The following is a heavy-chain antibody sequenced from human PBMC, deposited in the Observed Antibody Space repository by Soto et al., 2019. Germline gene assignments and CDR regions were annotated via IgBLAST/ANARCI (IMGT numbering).Heavy chain of an antibody. Sequence: EVQLVESGGRLVKPGGSLTLSCAASGFTFSYDWMNWVRQTPGKGLEWVGRIKSYGDGGTTDYAALVKGRFTISRNDSKNTLYLQMNSLKTDDTAVYYCTPDTSAANIFDYWGQGTLVTVSS. CDR1: GFTFSYDW. D-gene: IGHD2-15*01. CDR2: IKSYGDGGTT. J-gene: IGHJ4*02. V-gene: IGHV3-15*01. CDR3: TPDTSAANIFDY.